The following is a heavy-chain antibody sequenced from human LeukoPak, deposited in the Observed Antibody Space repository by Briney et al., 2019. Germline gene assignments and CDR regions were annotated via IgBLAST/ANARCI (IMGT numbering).Heavy chain of an antibody. V-gene: IGHV3-23*01. CDR2: ISASGGGT. Sequence: GGSLGLSCAASGFTFSSYAMSWVRQAPGKGLEWVSGISASGGGTYYADAVKGRFTISKDNSKSTLYLQMNSLRAEDTAVYYCAKPLSALTPGCWGQGTLVTVSS. CDR1: GFTFSSYA. CDR3: AKPLSALTPGC. J-gene: IGHJ4*02. D-gene: IGHD4-11*01.